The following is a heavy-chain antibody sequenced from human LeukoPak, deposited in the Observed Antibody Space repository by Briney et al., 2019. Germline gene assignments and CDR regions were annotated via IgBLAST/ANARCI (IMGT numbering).Heavy chain of an antibody. CDR3: ARGPPYYYYYMDV. V-gene: IGHV3-20*04. CDR1: GFTFDDYG. J-gene: IGHJ6*03. Sequence: RTGGSLRLSCAASGFTFDDYGLSWVRQVPGKGLEWVSGIYWNGGSTGYADSVKGRFTISRDNAKNSLYLQMNSLRAEDTALYYCARGPPYYYYYMDVWAKGPRSPSP. CDR2: IYWNGGST.